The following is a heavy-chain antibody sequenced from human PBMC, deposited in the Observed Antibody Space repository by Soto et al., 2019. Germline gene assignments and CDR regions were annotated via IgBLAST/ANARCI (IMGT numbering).Heavy chain of an antibody. CDR1: GYTFTSYG. V-gene: IGHV1-18*04. CDR2: ISAYNGKT. D-gene: IGHD7-27*01. CDR3: ARHSVGGEPYFYYGMDV. Sequence: QVQLVQSGAEVKKPGASVKVSCKASGYTFTSYGISWVRQAPGQGLEWMGWISAYNGKTNYAQKLQGRVTMTTDTSTSTAYTELRSLRSDDTAVYYCARHSVGGEPYFYYGMDVWGQGTMVTVSS. J-gene: IGHJ6*02.